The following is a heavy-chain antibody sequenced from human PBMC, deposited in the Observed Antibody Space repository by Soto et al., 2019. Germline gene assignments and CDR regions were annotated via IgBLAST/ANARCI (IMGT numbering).Heavy chain of an antibody. Sequence: QVQLQESGPRLVKPSQTLSLICTVSGGSISSTDYYWSWIRQPPGEGLEWIAYIYYSGSTYYNPSLKSRVSISVDTSKNQFSLKVSSVTAADSAVYYCARVGKVAVARPYFYHAMDVWGQGSTVTVSS. V-gene: IGHV4-30-4*01. CDR2: IYYSGST. CDR3: ARVGKVAVARPYFYHAMDV. CDR1: GGSISSTDYY. D-gene: IGHD6-19*01. J-gene: IGHJ6*02.